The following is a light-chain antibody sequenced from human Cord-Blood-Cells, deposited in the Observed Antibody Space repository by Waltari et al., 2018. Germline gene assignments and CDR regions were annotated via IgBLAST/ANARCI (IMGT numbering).Light chain of an antibody. CDR2: KAS. Sequence: DIQMTQSPSTLSASVGYRVNITCRASQSISSWLAWYQQKPGKAPKLLIYKASSLESGVPSRFSGSGSGTEFTLTISSLQPDDFATYYCQQYNSYPLTFGGGTKVEIK. CDR3: QQYNSYPLT. V-gene: IGKV1-5*03. J-gene: IGKJ4*01. CDR1: QSISSW.